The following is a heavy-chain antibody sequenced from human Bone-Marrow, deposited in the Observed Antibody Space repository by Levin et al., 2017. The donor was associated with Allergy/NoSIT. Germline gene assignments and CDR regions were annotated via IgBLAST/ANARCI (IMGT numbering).Heavy chain of an antibody. J-gene: IGHJ4*02. Sequence: SETLSLTCTVSGGSISGYYWSWIRQSPEKGLEWIGCIYFSGSTNFNPSLKSRVTISVDTSKNQFSLKLSSVTAADTAVYYCAREGASQLWFAGINYWGQGILVTVSS. V-gene: IGHV4-59*01. CDR2: IYFSGST. D-gene: IGHD5-18*01. CDR3: AREGASQLWFAGINY. CDR1: GGSISGYY.